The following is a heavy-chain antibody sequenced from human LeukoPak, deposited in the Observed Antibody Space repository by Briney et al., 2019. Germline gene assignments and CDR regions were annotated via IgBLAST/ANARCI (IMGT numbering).Heavy chain of an antibody. CDR1: AGSITSSGYY. V-gene: IGHV4-39*07. CDR2: IHSSGST. CDR3: ARDLNWNPRSAFDI. J-gene: IGHJ3*02. Sequence: PSETLSLTCTVSAGSITSSGYYWGWDRQSPGKGLEWVGSIHSSGSTYYSPSLKSRVSISVDTSENQFSLKLNSVTAADTAVYYCARDLNWNPRSAFDIWGQGTMVTVSS. D-gene: IGHD1-1*01.